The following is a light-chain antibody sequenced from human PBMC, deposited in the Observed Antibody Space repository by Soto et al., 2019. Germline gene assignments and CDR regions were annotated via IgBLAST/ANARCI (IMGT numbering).Light chain of an antibody. Sequence: ATPMTQSPSSLSASVGDRVTIACRASQGIRTELGWYQQKAGEAPKLLIYAASTLQSGVPPRFSGSGSGTDFTLSISSMQPVDFATYYCLQDYHYPRTFGQGTKV. CDR3: LQDYHYPRT. CDR1: QGIRTE. V-gene: IGKV1-6*01. CDR2: AAS. J-gene: IGKJ1*01.